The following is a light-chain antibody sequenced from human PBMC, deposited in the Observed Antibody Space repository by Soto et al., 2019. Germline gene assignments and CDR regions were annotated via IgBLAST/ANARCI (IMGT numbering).Light chain of an antibody. J-gene: IGLJ3*02. V-gene: IGLV2-23*01. Sequence: QSALTQPASVSGSPGQSITISCTGTSSDVGNYNLVSWYQQHPGKAPKLMIYEGSKRPSGVSNRFSGSKSGNTASLTISGLQAEDEAYYYCCSYAGNSTWVFGGGTKVTVL. CDR2: EGS. CDR3: CSYAGNSTWV. CDR1: SSDVGNYNL.